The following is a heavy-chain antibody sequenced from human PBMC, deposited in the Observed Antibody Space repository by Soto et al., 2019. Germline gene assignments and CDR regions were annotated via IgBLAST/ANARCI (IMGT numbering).Heavy chain of an antibody. CDR1: GFTFSSYW. V-gene: IGHV3-7*01. J-gene: IGHJ6*02. D-gene: IGHD2-2*01. Sequence: AGGSLRLSCAASGFTFSSYWMGWVRQAPGKGLEWVANIKQDGSEKYYVDSVKGRFTISRDNAKNSLYLQMNSLRAEDTAVYYCAKQLGYCSSTSCRDYYYGMDVWGQGTTVTVSS. CDR3: AKQLGYCSSTSCRDYYYGMDV. CDR2: IKQDGSEK.